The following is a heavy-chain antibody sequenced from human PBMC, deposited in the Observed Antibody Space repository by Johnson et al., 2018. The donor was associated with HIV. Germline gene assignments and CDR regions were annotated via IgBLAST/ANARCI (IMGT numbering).Heavy chain of an antibody. CDR3: ARGRDSTGDGGAFDI. CDR1: GFTFGNYW. J-gene: IGHJ3*02. D-gene: IGHD7-27*01. Sequence: GQLVDSGGGLVQPGGSLRLSCAASGFTFGNYWMSWVRQAPGKGLEWVANINHDGSEKYDVDSVKGRFTISRDNAKNSTYLQMNSLRAEDTAVYYGARGRDSTGDGGAFDIWGQGTMVTVSS. V-gene: IGHV3-7*05. CDR2: INHDGSEK.